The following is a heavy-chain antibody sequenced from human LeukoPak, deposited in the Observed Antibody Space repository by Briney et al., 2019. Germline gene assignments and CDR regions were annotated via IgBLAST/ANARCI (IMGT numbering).Heavy chain of an antibody. CDR3: ARRGAYDSSGYYSSSFDY. D-gene: IGHD3-22*01. CDR1: GYTFTGYY. CDR2: INPNSGGT. J-gene: IGHJ4*02. V-gene: IGHV1-2*02. Sequence: AASVKVSCKASGYTFTGYYMHWVRQAPGQGLEWMGWINPNSGGTNYAQKFQGRVTMTRDTSISTAYMELSRLRSDDTAVYYCARRGAYDSSGYYSSSFDYWGQGTLVTVSS.